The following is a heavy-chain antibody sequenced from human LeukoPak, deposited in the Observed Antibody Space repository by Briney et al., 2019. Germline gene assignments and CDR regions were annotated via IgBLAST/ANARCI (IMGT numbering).Heavy chain of an antibody. D-gene: IGHD3-22*01. J-gene: IGHJ4*02. V-gene: IGHV3-74*01. CDR3: TRGGTSDTSGYFKLDY. CDR1: GFTFSSYW. CDR2: INSDGSST. Sequence: SGGSLRLSCAASGFTFSSYWMHWVRQAPGKGLVWVSRINSDGSSTSYADSVKGRFTTSRDNAKNTLYLQMNSLRAEDTAVFYCTRGGTSDTSGYFKLDYWGRGTLVTVSS.